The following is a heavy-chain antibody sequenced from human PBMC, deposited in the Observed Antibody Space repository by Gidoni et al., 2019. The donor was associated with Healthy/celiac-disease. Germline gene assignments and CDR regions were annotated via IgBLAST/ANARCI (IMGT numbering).Heavy chain of an antibody. J-gene: IGHJ4*02. CDR1: GYTLTELS. CDR2: FDPEDGET. CDR3: ATVAYCGGDCLSWELPDYYFDY. Sequence: QVQLVQSGAEVKKPGASVKVSCKVSGYTLTELSMHWVRQAPGKGLEWMGGFDPEDGETIYAQKFQGRVTMTEDTSTDTAYMELSSLRSEDTAVYYCATVAYCGGDCLSWELPDYYFDYWGQGTLVTVSS. V-gene: IGHV1-24*01. D-gene: IGHD2-21*01.